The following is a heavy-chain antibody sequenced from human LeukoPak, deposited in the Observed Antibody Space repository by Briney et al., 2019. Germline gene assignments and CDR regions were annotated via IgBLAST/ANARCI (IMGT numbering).Heavy chain of an antibody. D-gene: IGHD3-22*01. CDR1: GYTFTGYY. CDR2: INPNSGGT. J-gene: IGHJ4*02. Sequence: ASVKVSCKASGYTFTGYYIQWVRQAPGQGLEWMGRINPNSGGTQYAQKFQGRVTTTRDTSISTAYMELSRLRSDDTAVYYCARGFWVEYYDSSGYLDYWGQGTLVTVSS. V-gene: IGHV1-2*06. CDR3: ARGFWVEYYDSSGYLDY.